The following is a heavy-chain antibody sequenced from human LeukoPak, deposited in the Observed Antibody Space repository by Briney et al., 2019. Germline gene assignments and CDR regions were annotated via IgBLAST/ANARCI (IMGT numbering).Heavy chain of an antibody. V-gene: IGHV3-48*03. J-gene: IGHJ4*02. CDR3: ARDHVLGGNIDY. D-gene: IGHD1-26*01. CDR1: GFTFSSYE. CDR2: ISSSGSTI. Sequence: GGSLRLSCAASGFTFSSYEMNWVRQAPGKGLEWVSYISSSGSTIYYADSVKGRFTISRDNAKNSLYQQMNSLRAEDTAVYYCARDHVLGGNIDYWGQGTLVTVSS.